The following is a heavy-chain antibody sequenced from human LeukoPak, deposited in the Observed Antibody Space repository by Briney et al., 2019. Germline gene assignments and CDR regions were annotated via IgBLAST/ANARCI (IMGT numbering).Heavy chain of an antibody. D-gene: IGHD3-16*02. CDR1: GFTFSSYE. CDR2: ISSNGGST. CDR3: ARGYLGAFDI. J-gene: IGHJ3*02. Sequence: GGSLRLSCEASGFTFSSYEMNWVRQAPGKGLEYVSAISSNGGSTYYANSVKGRFTISRDNSKNTLYLQMGSLRAEDMAVYYCARGYLGAFDIWGQGTMVTVSS. V-gene: IGHV3-64*01.